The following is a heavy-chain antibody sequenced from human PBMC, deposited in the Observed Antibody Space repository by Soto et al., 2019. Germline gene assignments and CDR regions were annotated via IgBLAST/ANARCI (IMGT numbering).Heavy chain of an antibody. D-gene: IGHD4-4*01. V-gene: IGHV3-15*07. Sequence: EVQLVESGGGLVRPGGSLRLSCVASGFTFNNAWMNWVRQAPGKGLEWVGRIRSKADGGTIDYAAPVKDRFTISRDDSKNTLHLQMNSLKTEDTAVYYCTREPDYSNYFGYWGQGTLVTVSS. CDR2: IRSKADGGTI. J-gene: IGHJ4*02. CDR3: TREPDYSNYFGY. CDR1: GFTFNNAW.